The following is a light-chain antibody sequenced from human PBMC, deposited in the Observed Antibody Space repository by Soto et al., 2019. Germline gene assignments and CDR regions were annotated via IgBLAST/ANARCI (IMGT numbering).Light chain of an antibody. CDR1: ISNIGENY. V-gene: IGLV1-51*02. J-gene: IGLJ7*01. CDR2: QNN. Sequence: QSVLTQPPSVSAAPGQKVTRSCSGSISNIGENYVSWYQQLPGTATKLRIYQNNKRPSGIPDRFSGSKSGTSATLGITGLLTGDEEDDDWGAWDRSMSAWMFGGDTQMTVL. CDR3: GAWDRSMSAWM.